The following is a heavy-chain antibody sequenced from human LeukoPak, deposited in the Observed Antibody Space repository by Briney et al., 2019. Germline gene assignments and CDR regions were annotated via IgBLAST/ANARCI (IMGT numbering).Heavy chain of an antibody. CDR1: GFTFSSYA. J-gene: IGHJ4*02. CDR3: AKRSGYTTGWFFDF. D-gene: IGHD6-19*01. Sequence: GGSLRLSCAASGFTFSSYAMSWVRQAPGKGLEWVSAISGSGGSTYYAESVKGRFTISRDNSKSTLFLQMNSLRAEDTAVFYCAKRSGYTTGWFFDFWGQGTLVTVSS. CDR2: ISGSGGST. V-gene: IGHV3-23*01.